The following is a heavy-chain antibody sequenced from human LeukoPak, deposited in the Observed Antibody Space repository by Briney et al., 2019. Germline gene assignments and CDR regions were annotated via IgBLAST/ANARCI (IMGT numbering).Heavy chain of an antibody. CDR1: GFTFSSYG. Sequence: GGSLRLSCAASGFTFSSYGMHWVRQAPGKGLEWVAVVSYDGSNKYYADSVKGRFTISRDNSKNTLYLQMNSLRAEDTAVYYCAKDFGGHSSWGQGTLVTVSS. CDR3: AKDFGGHSS. V-gene: IGHV3-30*18. J-gene: IGHJ4*02. D-gene: IGHD3-10*01. CDR2: VSYDGSNK.